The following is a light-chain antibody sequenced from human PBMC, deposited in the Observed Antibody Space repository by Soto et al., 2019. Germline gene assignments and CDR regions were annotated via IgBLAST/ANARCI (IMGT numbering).Light chain of an antibody. CDR3: QQSYSTPLT. V-gene: IGKV1-39*01. CDR1: QSISSY. J-gene: IGKJ4*01. Sequence: DIQMTQSPSSVPASVGDRVTITCRASQSISSYLNWYQQKPGKAPKLLIYAASSLQSGVPSRFSGSGSGTDFTLTISSLQPEDFATYYCQQSYSTPLTFGGGTKVDIK. CDR2: AAS.